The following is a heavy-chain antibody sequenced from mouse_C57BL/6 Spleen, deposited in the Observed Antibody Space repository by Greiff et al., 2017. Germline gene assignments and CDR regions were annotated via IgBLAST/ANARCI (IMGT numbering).Heavy chain of an antibody. CDR3: VRQKSY. Sequence: EVQLQESGGGLVQPEGSLKLSCEASGFSFNTYAMNWVRQAPGKGLEWVARIRSTSNNYATYHADAVKDRFTISRDDSESMLYLQMNNLTTEDTSMYYCVRQKSYWGQGTLVTVSA. CDR2: IRSTSNNYAT. V-gene: IGHV10-1*01. CDR1: GFSFNTYA. J-gene: IGHJ3*01.